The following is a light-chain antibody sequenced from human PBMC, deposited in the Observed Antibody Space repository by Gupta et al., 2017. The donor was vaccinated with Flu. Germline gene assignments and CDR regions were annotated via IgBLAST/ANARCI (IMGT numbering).Light chain of an antibody. CDR3: HQECSSRRR. J-gene: IGKJ1*01. CDR2: GAS. V-gene: IGKV3-20*01. Sequence: EIVLTQSPGTLSLSPGERATLSCRASQSVRSSYLAWYQQKPGQAPRLLIYGASSRATGIRDRFSGSGSGTDFTLTIKRLEPEDFAVYYCHQECSSRRRFGEGTMVEIK. CDR1: QSVRSSY.